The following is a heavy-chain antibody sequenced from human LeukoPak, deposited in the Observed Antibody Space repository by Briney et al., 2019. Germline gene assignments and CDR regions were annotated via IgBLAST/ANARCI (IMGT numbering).Heavy chain of an antibody. J-gene: IGHJ4*02. CDR2: ISSSSSYI. CDR3: ARDRKEHSGGSCYPYA. D-gene: IGHD2-15*01. Sequence: GGSLGLSCAASGFTFSSYSMNWVRQAPGKGLEWVSSISSSSSYIYYADSVKGRFTISRDNAKNSLYLQMNSLRAEDTAVYYCARDRKEHSGGSCYPYAWGQGTLVTVSS. V-gene: IGHV3-21*01. CDR1: GFTFSSYS.